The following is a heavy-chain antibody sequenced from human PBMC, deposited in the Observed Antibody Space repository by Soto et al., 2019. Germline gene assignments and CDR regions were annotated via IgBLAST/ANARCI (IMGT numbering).Heavy chain of an antibody. J-gene: IGHJ4*02. CDR3: VRDYASDSGVHLDF. CDR1: GYSFTHYV. D-gene: IGHD3-22*01. Sequence: QVQLVQSGTEVKKPGASVKVSCKASGYSFTHYVIHWVRQAPGQRLEGMGWIGAGDGKTNYSQNFQGRVTITKDTSASKAYMELSSLISEDTAVYYCVRDYASDSGVHLDFWGQGTLVTVSS. CDR2: IGAGDGKT. V-gene: IGHV1-3*01.